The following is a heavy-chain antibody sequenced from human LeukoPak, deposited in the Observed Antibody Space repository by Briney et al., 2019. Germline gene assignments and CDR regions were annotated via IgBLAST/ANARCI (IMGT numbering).Heavy chain of an antibody. Sequence: GGSLRLSCAASGFIINRNYMNWVRQAPGKGLEWVALIYAGGTTFYPGSVEGRFTISRDISKNMLYLQMNSLRAEDTAVYYCARGPGVDGFIHAPFDSWGQGTLVTASS. CDR3: ARGPGVDGFIHAPFDS. J-gene: IGHJ4*02. CDR1: GFIINRNY. CDR2: IYAGGTT. D-gene: IGHD5-24*01. V-gene: IGHV3-53*01.